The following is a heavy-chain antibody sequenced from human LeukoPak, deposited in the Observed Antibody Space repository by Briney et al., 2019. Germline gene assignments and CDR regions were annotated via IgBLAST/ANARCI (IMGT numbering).Heavy chain of an antibody. D-gene: IGHD5-12*01. V-gene: IGHV4-34*01. CDR1: GGSFSGYY. Sequence: SETLSLTCAVYGGSFSGYYWSWIRQPPGKGLEWIGEINHSGSTNYNPSLKSRVTISVDTSKNQFFLKLSSVTAADTAVYYCARHSRSGYSGYENAFDIWGQGTMVTVSS. J-gene: IGHJ3*02. CDR2: INHSGST. CDR3: ARHSRSGYSGYENAFDI.